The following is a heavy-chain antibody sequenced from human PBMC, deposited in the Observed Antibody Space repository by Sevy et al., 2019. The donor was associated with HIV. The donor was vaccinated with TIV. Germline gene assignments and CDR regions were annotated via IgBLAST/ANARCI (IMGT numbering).Heavy chain of an antibody. CDR3: ARCPGHYSIDY. CDR1: GFTFNTYS. Sequence: GGSLRLSCAASGFTFNTYSLIWVRQTPGKGLEWLSFIGTAAGVTYYADAVKRQFTISRDNAKISLYLKMNSLRDEDTAEYYCARCPGHYSIDYWGQGTLVTVSS. V-gene: IGHV3-48*02. D-gene: IGHD2-21*01. J-gene: IGHJ4*02. CDR2: IGTAAGVT.